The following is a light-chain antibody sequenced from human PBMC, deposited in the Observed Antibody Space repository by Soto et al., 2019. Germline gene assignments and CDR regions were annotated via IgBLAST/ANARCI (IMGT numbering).Light chain of an antibody. CDR3: ETWDSNTRV. CDR1: SGHSSYI. Sequence: QPVLTQSSSASASLGSSVKLTCTLSSGHSSYIIAWHQQQPGKAPRYLMKLEGSGSYNKGSGVPDRFSGSSSGADRYLTISNHQSEDEADYYCETWDSNTRVFGTGTKVTVL. J-gene: IGLJ1*01. V-gene: IGLV4-60*03. CDR2: LEGSGSY.